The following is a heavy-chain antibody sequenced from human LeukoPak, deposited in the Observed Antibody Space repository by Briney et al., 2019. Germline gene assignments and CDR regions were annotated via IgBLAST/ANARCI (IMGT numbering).Heavy chain of an antibody. V-gene: IGHV5-51*01. CDR2: IYPGGSDT. D-gene: IGHD2-15*01. CDR1: GYSFTSYW. Sequence: GESLKISCKGSGYSFTSYWIGWVRQMPGKGLEWMGIIYPGGSDTRYSPSFQGQVTISADKSISTAYLQWSSLKASDTAMYYCARPGYCSGGSCYGAFDIWGQGTMVTVSS. CDR3: ARPGYCSGGSCYGAFDI. J-gene: IGHJ3*02.